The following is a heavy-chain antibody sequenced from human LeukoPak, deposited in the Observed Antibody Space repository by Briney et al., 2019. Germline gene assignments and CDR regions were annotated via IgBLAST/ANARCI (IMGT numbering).Heavy chain of an antibody. CDR2: IYYSGST. CDR1: GGSISSYY. V-gene: IGHV4-39*01. CDR3: ASYSSSWY. D-gene: IGHD6-13*01. J-gene: IGHJ4*02. Sequence: SETLSLTCTVSGGSISSYYWSWIRQPPGKGLEWIGSIYYSGSTYYNPSLKSRVTISVDTSKNQFSLKLSSVTAADTAVYYCASYSSSWYWGQGTLVTVSS.